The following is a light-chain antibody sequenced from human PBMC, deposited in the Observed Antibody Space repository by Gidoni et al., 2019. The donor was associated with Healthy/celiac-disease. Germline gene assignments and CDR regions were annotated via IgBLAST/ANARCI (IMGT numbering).Light chain of an antibody. CDR2: GAS. J-gene: IGKJ1*01. CDR3: QQYGRSPPWT. Sequence: EIVLMQSPGTLSLSPGETATLSCRASQSVSSSYLAWYQQKPGQAPRLLIYGASSRATGIPDRFSGSGSGTDFTLTISRLEPEDFAVYYCQQYGRSPPWTFGQGTKVEIK. V-gene: IGKV3-20*01. CDR1: QSVSSSY.